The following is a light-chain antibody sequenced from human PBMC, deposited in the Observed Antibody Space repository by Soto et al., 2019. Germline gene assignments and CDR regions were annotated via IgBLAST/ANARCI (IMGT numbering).Light chain of an antibody. Sequence: QSALTQPASVSGSPGQSITISCTGTSSDVGSYNLVSWYQQHPGKAPKLMIYEGSKRPSGVSNRFSGSKSGNTASLTISGLQAEDEADYYCCSYAGSDVVFGGGTKRPS. CDR3: CSYAGSDVV. J-gene: IGLJ2*01. V-gene: IGLV2-23*01. CDR1: SSDVGSYNL. CDR2: EGS.